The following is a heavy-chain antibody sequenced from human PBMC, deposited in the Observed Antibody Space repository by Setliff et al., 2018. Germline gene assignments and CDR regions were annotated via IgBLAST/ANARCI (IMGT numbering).Heavy chain of an antibody. V-gene: IGHV3-7*03. Sequence: GGSLRLSCVASGFTISNYWMAWVRQAPGKGLEWVADIRQDGTNKYYVDSVKGRFTISRDNAKNSLYLQMNSLRAEDTALYYCAREVWNIYDIGGWFDPWGQGTLVTVSS. CDR3: AREVWNIYDIGGWFDP. J-gene: IGHJ5*02. D-gene: IGHD3-22*01. CDR1: GFTISNYW. CDR2: IRQDGTNK.